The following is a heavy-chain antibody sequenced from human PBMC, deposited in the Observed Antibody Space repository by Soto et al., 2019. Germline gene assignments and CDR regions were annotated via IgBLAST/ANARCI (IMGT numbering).Heavy chain of an antibody. V-gene: IGHV3-30*18. Sequence: GGSLRLSCAASGFTFSSYGMHWVRQAPGKGLEWVAVISYDGSNKYYADSVKGRFTISRDNSKNTLYLQMNSLRAEDTAAYYCAKVRTYGGLEWLLHYWGQGTLVTVSS. CDR3: AKVRTYGGLEWLLHY. CDR1: GFTFSSYG. D-gene: IGHD3-3*01. J-gene: IGHJ4*02. CDR2: ISYDGSNK.